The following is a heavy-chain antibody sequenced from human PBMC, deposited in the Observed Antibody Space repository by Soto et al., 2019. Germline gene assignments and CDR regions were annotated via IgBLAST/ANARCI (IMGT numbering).Heavy chain of an antibody. CDR2: IKSKTDGGTT. CDR3: TTGSTVVTPGAFDI. Sequence: KQSQTLSLTCAASGFTFSNAWMSWVRQAPGKGLEWVGRIKSKTDGGTTDYAAPVKGRFTISRDDSKNTLYLQMNSLKTEDTAVYYGTTGSTVVTPGAFDIWGQGTMVTVSS. D-gene: IGHD2-21*02. CDR1: GFTFSNAW. J-gene: IGHJ3*02. V-gene: IGHV3-15*01.